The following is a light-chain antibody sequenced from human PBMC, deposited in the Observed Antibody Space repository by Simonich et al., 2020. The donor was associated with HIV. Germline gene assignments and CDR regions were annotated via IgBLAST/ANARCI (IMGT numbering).Light chain of an antibody. J-gene: IGKJ4*01. CDR1: QRVNSY. CDR3: QQRSNWPLT. CDR2: DGS. Sequence: EIVLTQSPATMSLSPGERASLYCRVSQRVNSYLACDQQKPGQAPRLLIYDGSQRATGTPASFSGRRSGTDSTLTISSLEPEDFAVYYCQQRSNWPLTFGGGTKVEIK. V-gene: IGKV3-11*01.